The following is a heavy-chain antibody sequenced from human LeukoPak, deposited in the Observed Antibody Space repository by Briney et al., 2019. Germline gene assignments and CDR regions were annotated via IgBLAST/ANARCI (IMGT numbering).Heavy chain of an antibody. D-gene: IGHD3-22*01. V-gene: IGHV3-23*01. CDR1: GFTFSGYA. Sequence: PGGSLRLSCAASGFTFSGYAMTWVRQAPGKGLEWVSSITGSGDYTYYIDSVKGRFTISRDNSKNILCLQMNSLRGEDTAPYYCAKDGLYYDGSAHVYYFDYWGQGTLVAVSS. CDR3: AKDGLYYDGSAHVYYFDY. CDR2: ITGSGDYT. J-gene: IGHJ4*02.